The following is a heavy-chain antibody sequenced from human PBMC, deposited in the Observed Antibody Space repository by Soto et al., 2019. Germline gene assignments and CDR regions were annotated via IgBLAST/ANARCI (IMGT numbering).Heavy chain of an antibody. D-gene: IGHD1-26*01. CDR2: IYYSGST. CDR3: ARAVDSGSYSPQTVYNWFDP. CDR1: GGSISSYY. V-gene: IGHV4-59*01. J-gene: IGHJ5*02. Sequence: SETLSLTCTVSGGSISSYYWSWIRQPPGKGLEWIGYIYYSGSTNYNPSLKSRVTISVDTSKNQFSLKLSSVTAADTAVYYCARAVDSGSYSPQTVYNWFDPWGQGTLVTVSS.